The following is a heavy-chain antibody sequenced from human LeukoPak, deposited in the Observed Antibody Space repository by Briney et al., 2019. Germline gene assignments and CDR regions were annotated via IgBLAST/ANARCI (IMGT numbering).Heavy chain of an antibody. D-gene: IGHD3-10*01. CDR1: GFTFSSCA. CDR2: LGTRSSSI. Sequence: PGGSLRLSCAASGFTFSSCAMSWVRQAPGKGLEWVSSLGTRSSSIYYADSVKGRFTISRDNAKNSLYLQMNSLRAEDTAAYYCARDVGEGFDYWGQGTLVTVSS. J-gene: IGHJ4*02. CDR3: ARDVGEGFDY. V-gene: IGHV3-21*01.